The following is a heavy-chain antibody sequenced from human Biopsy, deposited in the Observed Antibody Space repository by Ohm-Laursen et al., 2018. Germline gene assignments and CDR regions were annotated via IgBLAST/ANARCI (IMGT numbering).Heavy chain of an antibody. Sequence: SVKVSCKVSGHTLTELSMHWVRQAPGRGLEWMGGSAPENGKTIYAQKFQGRVTMTEDTSTDTAYMELSSLRSEDTAVYYCAADINVWNVNYWGQGTQVTVSS. J-gene: IGHJ4*02. CDR3: AADINVWNVNY. CDR2: SAPENGKT. D-gene: IGHD1-1*01. V-gene: IGHV1-24*01. CDR1: GHTLTELS.